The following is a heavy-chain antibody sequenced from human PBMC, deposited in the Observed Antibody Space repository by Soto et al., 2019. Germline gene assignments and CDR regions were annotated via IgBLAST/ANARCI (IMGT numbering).Heavy chain of an antibody. J-gene: IGHJ5*02. CDR3: AVLYSSSWNNWFDP. D-gene: IGHD6-13*01. V-gene: IGHV4-34*01. Sequence: SATLALTCAVYGGSFRGYYWSWIRQPPGKGLEWIGEINHSGSTNYNPSLKSRVTISVDTSKNQFSLKLSSVTAADTAVYYCAVLYSSSWNNWFDPWGQGTLV. CDR1: GGSFRGYY. CDR2: INHSGST.